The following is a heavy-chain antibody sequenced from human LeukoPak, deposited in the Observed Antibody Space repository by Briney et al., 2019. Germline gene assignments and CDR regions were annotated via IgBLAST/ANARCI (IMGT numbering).Heavy chain of an antibody. CDR2: INSDGSST. CDR1: GFTFSSYW. V-gene: IGHV3-74*01. J-gene: IGHJ4*02. Sequence: TGGSLRLSCAASGFTFSSYWMHWVRQAPGKGLVWLSRINSDGSSTSYADSVKGRFTISRDNAKNTLYLQMNSLRAEDTAVYYCARELVEDYYGSGSYYPLDYWGQGTLVTVSS. CDR3: ARELVEDYYGSGSYYPLDY. D-gene: IGHD3-10*01.